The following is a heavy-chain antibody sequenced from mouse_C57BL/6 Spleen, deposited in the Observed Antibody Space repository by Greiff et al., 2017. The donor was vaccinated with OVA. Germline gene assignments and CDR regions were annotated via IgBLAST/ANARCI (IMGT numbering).Heavy chain of an antibody. D-gene: IGHD1-1*01. J-gene: IGHJ3*01. CDR3: NYGSSSWFAY. CDR2: IYPRSGNT. Sequence: QVQLKESGAELARPGASVKLFCKASGYTFTSYGISWVKQRTGQGLEWIGEIYPRSGNTYYNEKFKGKATLTADKSSSTAYMEHRSLTSEDSAVYFCNYGSSSWFAYWGQGTLVTVSA. CDR1: GYTFTSYG. V-gene: IGHV1-81*01.